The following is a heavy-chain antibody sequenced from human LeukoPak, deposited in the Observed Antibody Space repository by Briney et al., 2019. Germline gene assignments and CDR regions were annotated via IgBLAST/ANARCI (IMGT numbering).Heavy chain of an antibody. V-gene: IGHV3-23*01. J-gene: IGHJ4*02. CDR2: ISGSGGTT. Sequence: GGSLRLSCAASGFTLSNAWMSWVRQAPGKGLEWVSIISGSGGTTKYVDSVQGRFTISRDNSKNTVYLQMNSLRVEDTAVYYCAKDLFAGDSVAGYFDYWGQGTLVTVSS. CDR3: AKDLFAGDSVAGYFDY. CDR1: GFTLSNAW. D-gene: IGHD6-19*01.